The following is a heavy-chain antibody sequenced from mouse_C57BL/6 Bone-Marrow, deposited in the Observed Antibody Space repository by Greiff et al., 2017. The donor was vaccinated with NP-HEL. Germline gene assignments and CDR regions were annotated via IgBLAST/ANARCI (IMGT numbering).Heavy chain of an antibody. CDR2: IYPRSGNT. CDR1: GYTFTSYG. Sequence: VMLVESGAELARPGASVKLSCKASGYTFTSYGISWVKQRTGQGLEWIGEIYPRSGNTYYNEKFKGKATLTADKSSSTAYMELRSLTSEDSAVYFCARVNWAYYFDYWGQGTTLTVSS. D-gene: IGHD4-1*01. CDR3: ARVNWAYYFDY. V-gene: IGHV1-81*01. J-gene: IGHJ2*01.